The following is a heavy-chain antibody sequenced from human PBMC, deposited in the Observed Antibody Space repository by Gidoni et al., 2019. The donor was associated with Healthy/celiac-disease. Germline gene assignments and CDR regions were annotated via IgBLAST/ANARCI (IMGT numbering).Heavy chain of an antibody. CDR3: AKRSIAAAALDY. Sequence: EVQLLESGGGLVKPGGALRLSGAASGFTFSSYAMSWVRQAPGKGLEWVSAISGSGGSTYYADSVKGRFTISRDNSKNTLYLQMNSLRAEDTAVYYCAKRSIAAAALDYWGQGTLVTVSS. J-gene: IGHJ4*02. CDR2: ISGSGGST. V-gene: IGHV3-23*01. D-gene: IGHD6-13*01. CDR1: GFTFSSYA.